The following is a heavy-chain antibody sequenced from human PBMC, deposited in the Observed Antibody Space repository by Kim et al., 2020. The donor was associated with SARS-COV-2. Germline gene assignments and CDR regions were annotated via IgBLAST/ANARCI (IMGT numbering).Heavy chain of an antibody. CDR2: GGNK. CDR3: AKSGADY. J-gene: IGHJ4*02. V-gene: IGHV3-30*02. D-gene: IGHD1-26*01. Sequence: GGNKYYAKSGKGRFTNSEDNSKNTRYLQMNSLGAEDTAVYYCAKSGADYWCQGTLVTVSS.